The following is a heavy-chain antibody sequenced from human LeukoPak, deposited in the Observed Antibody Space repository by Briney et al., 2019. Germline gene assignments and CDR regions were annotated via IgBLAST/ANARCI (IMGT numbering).Heavy chain of an antibody. CDR1: GFTFSSYE. CDR2: ISSSGSTI. D-gene: IGHD3-10*01. J-gene: IGHJ3*02. Sequence: GGSLRLSCAASGFTFSSYEMNWVRQAPGKGLEWVSYISSSGSTIYYADSVKGRFTISRDNAKNSLYLQMNSLRAEDTAVYYCARGITHDAFDIWGQGTMVTVSS. V-gene: IGHV3-48*03. CDR3: ARGITHDAFDI.